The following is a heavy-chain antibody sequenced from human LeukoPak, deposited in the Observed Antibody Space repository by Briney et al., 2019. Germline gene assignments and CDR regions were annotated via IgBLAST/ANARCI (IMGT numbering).Heavy chain of an antibody. D-gene: IGHD2-21*02. CDR2: IYYSGST. CDR1: GGSISSSSYY. CDR3: ARDILWRWLPKGCWFDP. V-gene: IGHV4-39*07. J-gene: IGHJ5*02. Sequence: PSETLSLTCTVSGGSISSSSYYWGWIRQPPGKGLEWIGSIYYSGSTNYNPSLKSRVTISVDTTKNQFSLKLSSVTAADTAVYYCARDILWRWLPKGCWFDPWGQGTLVTVSS.